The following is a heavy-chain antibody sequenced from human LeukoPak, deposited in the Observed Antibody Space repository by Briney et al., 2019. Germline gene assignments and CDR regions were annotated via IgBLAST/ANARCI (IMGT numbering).Heavy chain of an antibody. D-gene: IGHD6-19*01. V-gene: IGHV3-21*01. Sequence: GGSLRLSCAASGFTFSSYSMNWVRQAPGKGLEWVSSISSSSSYIYYADSVKGRFTISRDNAKNSLYLQMDSLRAEDTAVYYCAREPSSGGDYWGQGTLVTVSS. CDR1: GFTFSSYS. CDR3: AREPSSGGDY. CDR2: ISSSSSYI. J-gene: IGHJ4*02.